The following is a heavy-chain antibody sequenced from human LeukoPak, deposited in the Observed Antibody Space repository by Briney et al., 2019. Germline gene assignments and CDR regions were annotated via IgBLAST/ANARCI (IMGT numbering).Heavy chain of an antibody. CDR2: ISSSSSYI. J-gene: IGHJ6*03. V-gene: IGHV3-21*01. D-gene: IGHD3-3*01. Sequence: GGSLRLSCAASGFTFSSYSMNWVRQAPGKGLEWVSSISSSSSYIYYADSVKGRFTISRDNAKNSLYLQMNSLRAEDMAVYYCARSIAIFGYYYYYYMDVWGKGTTVTVSS. CDR3: ARSIAIFGYYYYYYMDV. CDR1: GFTFSSYS.